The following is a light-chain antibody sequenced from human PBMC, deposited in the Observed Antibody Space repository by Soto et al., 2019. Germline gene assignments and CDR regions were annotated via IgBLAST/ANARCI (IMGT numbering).Light chain of an antibody. J-gene: IGKJ1*01. CDR2: RAS. CDR1: QSINNW. V-gene: IGKV1-5*03. Sequence: DIQMTQSPSTLSASVGGRVTITCRASQSINNWLAWYQQKPGKFPKFLIYRASTLQSGIPPRFSGSASGTEFTLTISGLQPDDSATYYCQQYAAYPWTFGQGTTGDIK. CDR3: QQYAAYPWT.